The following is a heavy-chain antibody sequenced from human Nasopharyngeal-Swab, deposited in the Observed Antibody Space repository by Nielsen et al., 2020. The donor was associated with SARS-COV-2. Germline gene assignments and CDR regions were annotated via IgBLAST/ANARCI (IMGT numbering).Heavy chain of an antibody. CDR2: IIPIFGTA. CDR3: ATYDSSTTDAFDI. CDR1: GGTFSSYA. D-gene: IGHD3-22*01. V-gene: IGHV1-69*05. J-gene: IGHJ3*02. Sequence: SVKVSCKASGGTFSSYAISWVRQAPGQGLEWMGGIIPIFGTANYAQKLQGRVTMTTDTSTSTAYMELRSLRSDDTAVYYCATYDSSTTDAFDIWGQGTMVTVSS.